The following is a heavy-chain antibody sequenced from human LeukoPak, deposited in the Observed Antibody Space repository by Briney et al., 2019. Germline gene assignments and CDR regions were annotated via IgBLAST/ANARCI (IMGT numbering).Heavy chain of an antibody. Sequence: PSETLSLTCTVSGGSISSSVYYGCWIRQSAGEGLEWIGRLNPSGSTYYNPSLNSRLTLSLDPSESQFSRKLSSVPSPHPALYFCARGHPDGDYFDYWGQGTLVTVSS. J-gene: IGHJ4*02. CDR1: GGSISSSVYY. D-gene: IGHD4-17*01. CDR2: LNPSGST. V-gene: IGHV4-61*02. CDR3: ARGHPDGDYFDY.